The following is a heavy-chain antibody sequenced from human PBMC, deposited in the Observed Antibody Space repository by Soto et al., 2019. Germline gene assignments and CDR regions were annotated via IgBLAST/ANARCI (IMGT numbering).Heavy chain of an antibody. CDR1: GYTFTGYY. D-gene: IGHD3-16*01. CDR3: ARVWGEGEYEY. CDR2: INPNSGGT. Sequence: ASVNVSFKASGYTFTGYYIHVLRQSPGQGLEWMGWINPNSGGTNYAQKFQGRVTMTRDTSISTAYMELSRLRSDDTAVYYCARVWGEGEYEYWGQGTLVTVSS. V-gene: IGHV1-2*02. J-gene: IGHJ4*02.